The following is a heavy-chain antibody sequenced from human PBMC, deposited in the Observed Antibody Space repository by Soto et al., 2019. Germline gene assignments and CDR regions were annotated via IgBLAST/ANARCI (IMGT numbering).Heavy chain of an antibody. V-gene: IGHV3-23*01. D-gene: IGHD2-2*01. CDR1: GFTFSSYA. J-gene: IGHJ4*02. Sequence: RLSCAASGFTFSSYAMSWVRQAPGKGLEWVSAISGSGGSTYYADSVKGRFTISRDNSKNTLYLQMNSLRAEDTAVYYCATPPGGCSSTSCSSFDYWGQGTLVTVSS. CDR3: ATPPGGCSSTSCSSFDY. CDR2: ISGSGGST.